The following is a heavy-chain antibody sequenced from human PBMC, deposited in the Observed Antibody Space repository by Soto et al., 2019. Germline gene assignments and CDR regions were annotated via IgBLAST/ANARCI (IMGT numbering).Heavy chain of an antibody. D-gene: IGHD5-18*01. J-gene: IGHJ4*02. Sequence: PSETLSLTCTVSGGSISSGAYYWSWIRQHPGKGLERIGYMYYSGSTYYNPSLKSRVTISVNTSKNQFSLKLSSVTDADAAVYYCARQSRFRGYSYGLVGGFDYWGQGTLVTVSS. CDR3: ARQSRFRGYSYGLVGGFDY. CDR1: GGSISSGAYY. CDR2: MYYSGST. V-gene: IGHV4-31*03.